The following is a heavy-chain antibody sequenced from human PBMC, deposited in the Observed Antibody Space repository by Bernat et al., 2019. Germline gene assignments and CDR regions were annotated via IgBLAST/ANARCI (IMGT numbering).Heavy chain of an antibody. CDR3: TTGYYGAQDY. CDR1: GFTFSNAW. Sequence: EVQLVESGGGLVKPGGSLRLSCAASGFTFSNAWMSWVRQAPGKGLEWVSRIKSKTDGGTTDYAAPVKGRFTISRDDSKNTLYLQMNSLKTEDTAVYYCTTGYYGAQDYWGQGTLVTVSS. CDR2: IKSKTDGGTT. D-gene: IGHD4/OR15-4a*01. J-gene: IGHJ4*02. V-gene: IGHV3-15*01.